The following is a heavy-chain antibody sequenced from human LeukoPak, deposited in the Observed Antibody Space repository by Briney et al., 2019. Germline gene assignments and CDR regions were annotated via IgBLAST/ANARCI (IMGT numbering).Heavy chain of an antibody. CDR2: IKQDGSEK. V-gene: IGHV3-7*01. Sequence: GGSLRLSCAASGFTFSSYWMSWVRQAPGKGVEWVANIKQDGSEKYYVDSVKGRFTISRDNAKNSLYLQMNSLRAEDTAVYYCARDKGSDFWSGTNWFDPWGQGTLVTVSS. CDR3: ARDKGSDFWSGTNWFDP. D-gene: IGHD3-3*01. J-gene: IGHJ5*02. CDR1: GFTFSSYW.